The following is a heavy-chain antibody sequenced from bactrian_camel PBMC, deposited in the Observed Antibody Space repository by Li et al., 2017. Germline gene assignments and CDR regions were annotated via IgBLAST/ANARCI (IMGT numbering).Heavy chain of an antibody. CDR3: AADQGRGGYCLIAHGLLGY. CDR2: HYTGTATT. J-gene: IGHJ4*01. Sequence: HVQLVESGGGSVQAGGSLRLSCEISLYIYSSYCMGWFRQAPGKEREAVAAHYTGTATTYVADSVKGRFAISKDNAKNTLYLEMNSLKPEDTAMYYCAADQGRGGYCLIAHGLLGYWGQGTQVTVS. V-gene: IGHV3S1*01. CDR1: LYIYSSYC. D-gene: IGHD1*01.